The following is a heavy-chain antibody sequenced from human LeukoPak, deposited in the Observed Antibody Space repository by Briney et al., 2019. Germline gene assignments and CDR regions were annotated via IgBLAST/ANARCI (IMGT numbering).Heavy chain of an antibody. D-gene: IGHD3-9*01. CDR1: GGTFSSYA. CDR2: MNPNSGNT. Sequence: ASVKVSCKASGGTFSSYAISWVRQAPGQGLEWMGWMNPNSGNTGYAQKFQGRVTMTRNTSISTAYMELSSLRSEDTAVYYCARQMAGQGRGYFDWLLDPCFDPWGQGTLVTVSS. CDR3: ARQMAGQGRGYFDWLLDPCFDP. V-gene: IGHV1-8*02. J-gene: IGHJ5*02.